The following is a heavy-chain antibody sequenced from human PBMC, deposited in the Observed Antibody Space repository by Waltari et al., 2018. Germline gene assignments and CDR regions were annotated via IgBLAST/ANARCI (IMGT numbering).Heavy chain of an antibody. Sequence: QVQLVQSGSELKKPGASVKVSCKASGYIFTNYAMNWVRQAPGQGLEWMGWISTNTGTPTFAQGCTGRFVFSLDTPVSTAYLQSSSLKAEDTAVYYCARGIQLWGRGSWYFDDWGQGTLVTVSS. J-gene: IGHJ4*02. CDR1: GYIFTNYA. V-gene: IGHV7-4-1*02. CDR2: ISTNTGTP. D-gene: IGHD5-18*01. CDR3: ARGIQLWGRGSWYFDD.